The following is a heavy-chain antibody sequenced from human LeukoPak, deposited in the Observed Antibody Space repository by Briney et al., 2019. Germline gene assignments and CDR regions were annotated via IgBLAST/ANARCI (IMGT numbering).Heavy chain of an antibody. CDR2: INPNSGGT. Sequence: ASVKVSCKASGYTFTGYYMHWVRQAPGQGLEWMGWINPNSGGTNYAQKFQGRVTMTRDTSISTAYMELSRLRSDDTAVYYCARERGSCSSANCYTSDAFDIWGQGTMISVSS. D-gene: IGHD2-2*02. CDR1: GYTFTGYY. V-gene: IGHV1-2*02. J-gene: IGHJ3*02. CDR3: ARERGSCSSANCYTSDAFDI.